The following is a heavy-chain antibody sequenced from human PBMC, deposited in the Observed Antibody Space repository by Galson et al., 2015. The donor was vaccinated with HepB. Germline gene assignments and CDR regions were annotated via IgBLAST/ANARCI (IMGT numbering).Heavy chain of an antibody. CDR1: GFTFSSYS. J-gene: IGHJ4*02. CDR2: ISSNTAGA. Sequence: SLRLSCAASGFTFSSYSMTWVRQAPGKGLEWVSIISSNTAGAYYADSVKGRFTISRDNSKNTLYLQMNSLRVEDTAVYYCAKGSTATTRHFDYWGQGTLVTVSS. CDR3: AKGSTATTRHFDY. V-gene: IGHV3-23*01. D-gene: IGHD4-17*01.